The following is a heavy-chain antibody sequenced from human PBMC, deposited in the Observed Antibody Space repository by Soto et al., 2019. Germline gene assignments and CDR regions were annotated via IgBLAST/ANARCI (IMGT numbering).Heavy chain of an antibody. J-gene: IGHJ5*02. CDR2: ISASGGST. CDR1: GFTFSSYA. CDR3: AKDVSVMGVGGSDP. Sequence: EVQMLESGGGLVKAGGSLRLSCADSGFTFSSYAMNWVRQAPGKGLEWVSSISASGGSTNYADSVKGRFTISRDNSTNTLDMQMNRLRAEDTAVYYCAKDVSVMGVGGSDPWGQGTLVTVSS. D-gene: IGHD3-16*01. V-gene: IGHV3-23*01.